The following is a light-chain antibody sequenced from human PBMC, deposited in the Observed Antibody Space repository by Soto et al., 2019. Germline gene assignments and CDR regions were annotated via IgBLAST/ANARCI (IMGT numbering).Light chain of an antibody. V-gene: IGKV3-20*01. Sequence: ETWLTQSPGSLSLCPGEISTVSCRSSQNVNNNYLVWYQQRPGQAPGLLIHGASSRAAGVPDRFTGSGSGTDFTLTINRLEPEDFAVYYCQQYGSSPWTFGQGTKV. CDR3: QQYGSSPWT. CDR1: QNVNNNY. CDR2: GAS. J-gene: IGKJ1*01.